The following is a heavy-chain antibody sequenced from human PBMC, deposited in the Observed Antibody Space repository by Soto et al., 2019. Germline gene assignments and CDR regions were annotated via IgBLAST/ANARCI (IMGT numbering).Heavy chain of an antibody. D-gene: IGHD3-9*01. J-gene: IGHJ3*02. CDR3: ARAADILTSDAFDI. CDR1: GFTFSSYA. CDR2: ISGSGGST. Sequence: PGGSLRLSCAASGFTFSSYAMSWVRQAPGKGLEWVSAISGSGGSTYYADSVKGRFTISRDNAKKSLYLQMNSLRAEDTAVYYCARAADILTSDAFDIWGQGTMVTVSS. V-gene: IGHV3-23*01.